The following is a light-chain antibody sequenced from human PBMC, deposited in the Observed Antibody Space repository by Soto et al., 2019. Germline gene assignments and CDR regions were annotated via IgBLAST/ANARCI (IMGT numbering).Light chain of an antibody. CDR3: QQYTAYPYT. J-gene: IGKJ2*01. CDR2: DAS. CDR1: QTISNW. Sequence: DIQMTQSPSALSASVGDRVTITCRASQTISNWMAWYQHKPGKAPKVLIYDASSLEDGVTSRFSGSSSGSEFTFTISGLQIEDFATYYCQQYTAYPYTFGQGTKLEI. V-gene: IGKV1-5*01.